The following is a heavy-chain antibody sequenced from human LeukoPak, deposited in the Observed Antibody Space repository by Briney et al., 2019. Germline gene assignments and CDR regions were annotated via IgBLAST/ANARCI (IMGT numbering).Heavy chain of an antibody. CDR2: INHSGST. Sequence: SETLSLTCAVYGGSFSGYYWSWIRQPPGKGLEWIGEINHSGSTNYNPSLKSRVTISVDTSKNQFSLKLSSVTAADTAVYYCARGRVDYDFWSGSVRIDYWGQGTLVTVSS. CDR3: ARGRVDYDFWSGSVRIDY. V-gene: IGHV4-34*01. D-gene: IGHD3-3*01. J-gene: IGHJ4*02. CDR1: GGSFSGYY.